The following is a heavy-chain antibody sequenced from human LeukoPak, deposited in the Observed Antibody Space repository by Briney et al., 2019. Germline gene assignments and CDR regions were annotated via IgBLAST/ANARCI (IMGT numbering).Heavy chain of an antibody. CDR3: TRFQIGV. V-gene: IGHV3-73*01. CDR1: GFSFSGST. CDR2: IRSKANNYAT. Sequence: PGGSLRLSCAASGFSFSGSTMHWVRQASGKGLEWVGLIRSKANNYATAYAASVEGRFTISRDDSKNTAYLQMNSLKTEDTAVYYCTRFQIGVWGQGTLVTVSS. J-gene: IGHJ4*02. D-gene: IGHD3-10*01.